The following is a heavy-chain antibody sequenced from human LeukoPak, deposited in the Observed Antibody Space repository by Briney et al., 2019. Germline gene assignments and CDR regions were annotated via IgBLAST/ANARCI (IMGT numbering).Heavy chain of an antibody. D-gene: IGHD5-18*01. CDR2: IYYSGSI. J-gene: IGHJ4*02. Sequence: PSQTLSLTCTVSGGSISSGGYYWSWIRQPPGKGLEWIGYIYYSGSIYYNPSLKSRLTISLDTSKNQFSLKLSSVTAADTAVYYCAKVQIAYSHGLFDYWGQGTLVTVSS. CDR1: GGSISSGGYY. V-gene: IGHV4-30-4*01. CDR3: AKVQIAYSHGLFDY.